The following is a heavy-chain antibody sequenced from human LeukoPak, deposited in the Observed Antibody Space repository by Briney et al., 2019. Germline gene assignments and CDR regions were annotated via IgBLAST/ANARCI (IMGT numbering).Heavy chain of an antibody. V-gene: IGHV5-51*01. CDR3: ARQSCSGGSCYQPNADY. Sequence: GESLKISCKGSGYSFTTYWIGWVRQMPGKGLEWMGIIYPGDSDTRYSSSFQGQVSISADKSISTAYLQWSSLKASDTAMYYCARQSCSGGSCYQPNADYWGQGTLVTVSS. CDR1: GYSFTTYW. CDR2: IYPGDSDT. D-gene: IGHD2-15*01. J-gene: IGHJ4*02.